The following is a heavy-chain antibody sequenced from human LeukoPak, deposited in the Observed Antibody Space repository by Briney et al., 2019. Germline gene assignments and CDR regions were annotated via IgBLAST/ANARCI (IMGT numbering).Heavy chain of an antibody. CDR2: IGIADDT. CDR3: VRGGIQVSGIDAFDI. V-gene: IGHV3-13*01. J-gene: IGHJ3*02. D-gene: IGHD5/OR15-5a*01. Sequence: GGSLRLSCAASGFTFRNYDMHWVRQFPGRGLEWVSAIGIADDTHYPDSVKGRFTISRENAKNSLYLQMNSLRDGDTAVYYCVRGGIQVSGIDAFDIWGQRTMVTVSS. CDR1: GFTFRNYD.